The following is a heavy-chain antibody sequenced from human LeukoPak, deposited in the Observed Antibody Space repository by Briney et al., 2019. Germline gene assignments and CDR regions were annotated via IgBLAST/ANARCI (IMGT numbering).Heavy chain of an antibody. Sequence: ASVKVSCKASGYTFTVYYMHWVRQAPGQGLEWMGWINPNSGGTNYAQKFQGRVTMTRDTSISTAYMELSRLRSDDTAVYYCARCGYSYVNWFDPWGQGTLVTVSS. CDR1: GYTFTVYY. V-gene: IGHV1-2*02. CDR3: ARCGYSYVNWFDP. J-gene: IGHJ5*02. CDR2: INPNSGGT. D-gene: IGHD5-18*01.